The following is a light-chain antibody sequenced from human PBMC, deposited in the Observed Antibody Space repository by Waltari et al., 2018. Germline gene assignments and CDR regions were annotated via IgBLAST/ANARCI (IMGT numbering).Light chain of an antibody. CDR1: SSTIGTNV. V-gene: IGLV1-44*01. J-gene: IGLJ3*02. Sequence: QSVLTQPPSASGTPGQRVTISCSGSSSTIGTNVVNWYQQVPGTTPKLLIYRNDQRPSGVPDRFSGSKSGTSASLAISGLRSEDEADYYCAAWDDSLHGRWEFGGGTKVTVL. CDR2: RND. CDR3: AAWDDSLHGRWE.